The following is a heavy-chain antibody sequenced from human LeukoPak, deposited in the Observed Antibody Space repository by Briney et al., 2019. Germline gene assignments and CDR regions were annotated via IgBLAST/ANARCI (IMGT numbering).Heavy chain of an antibody. CDR1: GGSISSTSYY. CDR3: ARDSFYGSGSYSYYYYYMDV. V-gene: IGHV4-61*02. CDR2: IYTSGST. D-gene: IGHD3-10*01. J-gene: IGHJ6*03. Sequence: SETLSLTCTVSGGSISSTSYYWSWIRQPAGKGLEWIGRIYTSGSTNYNPSLKSRVTMSVDTSKNQFSLKLSSVTAADTAVYYCARDSFYGSGSYSYYYYYMDVWGKGTTVTISS.